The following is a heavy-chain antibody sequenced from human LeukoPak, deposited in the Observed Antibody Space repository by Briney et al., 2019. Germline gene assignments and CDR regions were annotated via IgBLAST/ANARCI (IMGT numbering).Heavy chain of an antibody. Sequence: GGSLRLSCAASGFDFNHAWMSWVRQAPGKGLEWVARIKSTTDGGTTDYPAPVKSRFTISRDDSKRTLYLQMNSLRIEDTAVYFCTSFYGDYANWFDPWGQGTLVTVSS. CDR2: IKSTTDGGTT. CDR1: GFDFNHAW. D-gene: IGHD4-17*01. J-gene: IGHJ5*02. CDR3: TSFYGDYANWFDP. V-gene: IGHV3-15*01.